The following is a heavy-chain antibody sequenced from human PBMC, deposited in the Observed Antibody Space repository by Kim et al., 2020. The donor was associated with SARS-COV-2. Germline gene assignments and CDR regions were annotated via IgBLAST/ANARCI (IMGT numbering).Heavy chain of an antibody. J-gene: IGHJ5*02. CDR1: GDSVSSNSAA. CDR2: TYYRSKWHN. Sequence: SQTLSLTCAISGDSVSSNSAAWNWIRQSPSRGVECLGRTYYRSKWHNDYAMAVKSRITINPDTSRNQFSLHLGSVTPEDTAIYYCVRDKRGPGWPYNWFDPCGQGTMVTVYS. V-gene: IGHV6-1*01. CDR3: VRDKRGPGWPYNWFDP.